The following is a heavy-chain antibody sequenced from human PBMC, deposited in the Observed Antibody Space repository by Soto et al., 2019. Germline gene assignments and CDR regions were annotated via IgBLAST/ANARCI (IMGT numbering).Heavy chain of an antibody. CDR1: GVPFSNYY. CDR3: ARVSATGWVVNGREYFDY. Sequence: GGTLTLSCAVSGVPFSNYYMSWIRQPPGKGLEWLGDISSSFSSIHYPDSLKGRFSISRDNANNSLFLQMNSLRAEDTAVYYCARVSATGWVVNGREYFDYWGQGTLVTVSS. V-gene: IGHV3-11*01. CDR2: ISSSFSSI. D-gene: IGHD6-19*01. J-gene: IGHJ4*02.